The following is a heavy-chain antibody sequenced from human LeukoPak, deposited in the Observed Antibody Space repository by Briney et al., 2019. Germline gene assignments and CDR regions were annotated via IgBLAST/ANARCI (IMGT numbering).Heavy chain of an antibody. CDR3: ARYYDSSGYYLEGFDY. CDR1: GGTFSSYA. CDR2: IIPIFGTA. D-gene: IGHD3-22*01. J-gene: IGHJ4*02. V-gene: IGHV1-69*01. Sequence: GSSVKVSCKASGGTFSSYAISWVRQAPGQGLEWMGGIIPIFGTANYAQKFQGRVTITADESTSTAYMELSSLRPEDTAVYYCARYYDSSGYYLEGFDYWGQGTLVTVPS.